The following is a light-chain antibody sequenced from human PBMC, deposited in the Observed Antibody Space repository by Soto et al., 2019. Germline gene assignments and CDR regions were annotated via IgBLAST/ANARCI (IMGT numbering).Light chain of an antibody. CDR3: HQYYSSPHT. V-gene: IGKV4-1*01. J-gene: IGKJ2*01. Sequence: DIVMTQSPDSLAVSLGERATINCKSSQSVLYSSNNKNYLAWYQQKPGQPPKLLIYWASTRESGVPDRFSGSGSETDFTLTISSLQAEDAAVYFCHQYYSSPHTFGQGTKLEIK. CDR1: QSVLYSSNNKNY. CDR2: WAS.